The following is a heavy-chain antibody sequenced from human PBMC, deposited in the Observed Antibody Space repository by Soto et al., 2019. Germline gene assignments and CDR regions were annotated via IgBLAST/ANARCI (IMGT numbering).Heavy chain of an antibody. CDR2: INPSGGDT. D-gene: IGHD6-13*01. J-gene: IGHJ4*02. CDR1: GYTFTSYY. Sequence: QVHLLQSGAELEKPGASVKVSCKASGYTFTSYYIHWLRQAPGQGLEWMGIINPSGGDTAYTQKFQGRVTMTRDTSTSTVYMELTSLTSDDTAVYYCARDLAAAGGNNFDYWGQGTLVTVSS. V-gene: IGHV1-46*03. CDR3: ARDLAAAGGNNFDY.